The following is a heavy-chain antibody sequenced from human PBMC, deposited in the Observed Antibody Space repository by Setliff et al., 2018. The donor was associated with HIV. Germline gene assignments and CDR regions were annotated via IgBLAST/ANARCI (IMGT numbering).Heavy chain of an antibody. CDR1: GGSIGSGSYY. V-gene: IGHV4-61*02. D-gene: IGHD3-22*01. Sequence: TLSLTCTVSGGSIGSGSYYWTWNRQPAGKGLEWIGRIYTSGNINYNPSLKSRVTISVDTSKNQFSLNLSSVTAADTAVYYCAQEGRDAYNDWFDPWGQGTPVTVSS. J-gene: IGHJ5*02. CDR2: IYTSGNI. CDR3: AQEGRDAYNDWFDP.